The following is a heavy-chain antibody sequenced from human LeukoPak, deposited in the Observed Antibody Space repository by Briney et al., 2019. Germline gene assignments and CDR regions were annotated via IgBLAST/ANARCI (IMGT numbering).Heavy chain of an antibody. CDR1: GYSISSGYY. J-gene: IGHJ4*02. D-gene: IGHD6-19*01. Sequence: SEALSLTCTISGYSISSGYYWGWIRQPPGKGLEWIGSIYHSGSTYYNPSLKSRVTISLDTSENQFSLKLSSVTAADTAVYYCARDLYSSGWGYFDYWGQGTLVTVSS. CDR2: IYHSGST. CDR3: ARDLYSSGWGYFDY. V-gene: IGHV4-38-2*02.